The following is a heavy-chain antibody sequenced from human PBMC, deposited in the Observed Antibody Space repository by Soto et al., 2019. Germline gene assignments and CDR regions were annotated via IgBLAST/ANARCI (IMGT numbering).Heavy chain of an antibody. V-gene: IGHV3-48*03. CDR1: GFTFSRFG. D-gene: IGHD3-10*01. J-gene: IGHJ4*02. CDR3: TRAAWFPYLSFY. Sequence: GGSLRLSCAASGFTFSRFGLHWVRQAPGKGLEWISYISSSGSTAYYASSVEGRFTISRDNANNSVYLQMDSLRAEDTALYYCTRAAWFPYLSFYWGQGALVTVSS. CDR2: ISSSGSTA.